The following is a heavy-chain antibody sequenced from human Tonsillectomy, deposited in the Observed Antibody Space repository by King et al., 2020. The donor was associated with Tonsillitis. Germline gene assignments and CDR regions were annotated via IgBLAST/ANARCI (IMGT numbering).Heavy chain of an antibody. D-gene: IGHD2-15*01. Sequence: VQLVESGGVVVQPGGSLRLSCAASGFTFDDYTMLWVRQAPGKGLEWVSLISWDGGSTYYADSVKGRFTISRDNSKNSLYLQMNSLRTEDTALYYCAKDRGFTPFGYYFDYWGQGTLVTVSS. CDR3: AKDRGFTPFGYYFDY. CDR2: ISWDGGST. CDR1: GFTFDDYT. J-gene: IGHJ4*02. V-gene: IGHV3-43*01.